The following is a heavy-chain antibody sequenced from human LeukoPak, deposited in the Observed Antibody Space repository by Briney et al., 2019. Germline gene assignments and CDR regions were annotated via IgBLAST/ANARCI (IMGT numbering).Heavy chain of an antibody. CDR1: GGSISSTYYY. V-gene: IGHV4-39*01. D-gene: IGHD3-16*01. J-gene: IGHJ4*02. CDR2: FHYSGSN. CDR3: ARQVTFGYAYAYYFDY. Sequence: SETLSLTCTVSGGSISSTYYYWGWIRQPPGKGLEWIGNFHYSGSNSYNPSLKSRVTISVDTSKNQFSLRLSSVTAADTAVYYCARQVTFGYAYAYYFDYWGQGTLVTVSS.